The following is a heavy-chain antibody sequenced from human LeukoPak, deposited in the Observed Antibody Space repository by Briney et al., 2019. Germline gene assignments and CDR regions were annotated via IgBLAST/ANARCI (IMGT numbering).Heavy chain of an antibody. CDR1: GFTFSTYD. J-gene: IGHJ4*02. CDR2: IRHDGSKQ. Sequence: GGSLRLSCAASGFTFSTYDMHWVRQAPGKGLEWVTFIRHDGSKQFYTDSVKARFTISRDNSKNTMYLQMSGLRAEDTAMYYCAKDISYEYNSGSNPDHWGQGTQVTVSS. CDR3: AKDISYEYNSGSNPDH. V-gene: IGHV3-30*02. D-gene: IGHD3-10*01.